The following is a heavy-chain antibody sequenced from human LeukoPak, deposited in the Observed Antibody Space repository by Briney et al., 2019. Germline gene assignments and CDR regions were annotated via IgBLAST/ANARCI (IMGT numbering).Heavy chain of an antibody. V-gene: IGHV1-2*02. D-gene: IGHD3-10*01. J-gene: IGHJ4*02. Sequence: ASVKVSCKASGYTFTGSYMHGVRQAPGQGLEWMGWINPNSGGTNYAQKFQGRVTMTRDTSISTAYMELSRLTSDDTAVYFCARETYYSSGNVYNRIDYWGQGTLVTVSS. CDR3: ARETYYSSGNVYNRIDY. CDR2: INPNSGGT. CDR1: GYTFTGSY.